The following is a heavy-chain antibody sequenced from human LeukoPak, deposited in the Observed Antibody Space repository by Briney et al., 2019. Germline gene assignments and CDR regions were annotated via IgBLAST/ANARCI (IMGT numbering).Heavy chain of an antibody. CDR3: ARYHYYGSWSFNYFDY. Sequence: GGSLRLSCAASGFTFSSYSMNWVRQAPGKGLEWVSSISSSSSYIYYADSVKGRFTISRDNAKNSLYLQMNSLRAEDTAVYYCARYHYYGSWSFNYFDYWGQGTLVTVSS. J-gene: IGHJ4*02. CDR2: ISSSSSYI. D-gene: IGHD3-10*01. CDR1: GFTFSSYS. V-gene: IGHV3-21*01.